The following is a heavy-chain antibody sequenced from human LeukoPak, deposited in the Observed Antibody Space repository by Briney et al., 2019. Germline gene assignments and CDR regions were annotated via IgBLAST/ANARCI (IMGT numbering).Heavy chain of an antibody. CDR1: GGSISSNSYY. D-gene: IGHD1-26*01. V-gene: IGHV4-39*01. CDR3: ARVWYSGSQLPYHYFDY. CDR2: IYYSGTT. J-gene: IGHJ4*02. Sequence: PSETLSLTCTVSGGSISSNSYYWGWIRQPPGKGLEWIGNIYYSGTTYYIPSLKSRVTISVDTSKNQFSLKLSSVTAADTAVYYCARVWYSGSQLPYHYFDYWGQGTLVTVSS.